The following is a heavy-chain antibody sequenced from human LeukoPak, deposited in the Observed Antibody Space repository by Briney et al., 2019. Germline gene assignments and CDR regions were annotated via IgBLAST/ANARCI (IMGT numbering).Heavy chain of an antibody. J-gene: IGHJ4*02. CDR3: ARSDMVRGVLWDY. V-gene: IGHV4-39*07. CDR2: IYYSGST. Sequence: SETLSLTCTVSGGSISSYYWSWIRQPPGKGLEWIGSIYYSGSTYYNPSLKSRVTISVDTSKNQFSLKLSSVTAADTAVYYCARSDMVRGVLWDYWGQGTLVTVSS. D-gene: IGHD3-10*01. CDR1: GGSISSYY.